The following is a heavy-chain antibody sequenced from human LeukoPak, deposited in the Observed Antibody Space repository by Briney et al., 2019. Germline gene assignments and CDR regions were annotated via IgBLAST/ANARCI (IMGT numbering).Heavy chain of an antibody. CDR2: ISVNGGRT. D-gene: IGHD6-19*01. CDR1: GFTFSSYA. J-gene: IGHJ4*02. V-gene: IGHV3-64*01. Sequence: VGSLRLSCAASGFTFSSYAMHGVRQAPGKGLEYVSAISVNGGRTYYANSVKGRITISRENSKNTLYLQMGSLRAEDMAVYYCARPGVSSGWYGDYFEYWGEGTLVTVSS. CDR3: ARPGVSSGWYGDYFEY.